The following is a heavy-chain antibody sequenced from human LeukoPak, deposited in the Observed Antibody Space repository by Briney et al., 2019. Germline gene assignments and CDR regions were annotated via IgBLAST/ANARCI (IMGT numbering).Heavy chain of an antibody. D-gene: IGHD3-22*01. CDR2: ISPSGDRT. J-gene: IGHJ4*02. V-gene: IGHV3-23*01. CDR1: GFTFSSYA. CDR3: AIMHGYYDGSGFWVQ. Sequence: PGGSLRLSCAASGFTFSSYAMSWVRQAPGMGLEWVSFISPSGDRTSNADSVEGRFTISRDNTRNTLYLQMNSLRDEDTGAYYCAIMHGYYDGSGFWVQWGQGTLVTVSS.